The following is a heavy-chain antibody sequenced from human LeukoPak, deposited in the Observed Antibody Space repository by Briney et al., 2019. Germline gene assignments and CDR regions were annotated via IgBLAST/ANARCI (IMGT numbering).Heavy chain of an antibody. V-gene: IGHV3-74*01. CDR3: ARGLSGYSSSLGY. CDR1: GFTFSSYW. J-gene: IGHJ4*02. Sequence: GGSLRLSCAASGFTFSSYWIHWVRQAPGKGLVWVSRINSDGTSTTYADSVKGRFTISRDNAKNTLYLQMNSLRAEDTAIYYCARGLSGYSSSLGYWGQGTLVTVSS. CDR2: INSDGTST. D-gene: IGHD6-6*01.